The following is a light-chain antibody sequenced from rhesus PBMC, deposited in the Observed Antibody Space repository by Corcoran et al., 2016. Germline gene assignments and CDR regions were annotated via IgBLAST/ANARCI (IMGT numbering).Light chain of an antibody. CDR2: GAS. J-gene: IGKJ4*01. V-gene: IGKV3-42*03. CDR3: QQYSNWPLT. Sequence: EIVMTQSPATLSLSPGERATLSCRASQSVSSSLAWYQQKPGQAPRLLIYGASSRATGIPDRFSGSGSGTEFTLTISSLGPEDFAVYYCQQYSNWPLTFGGGTKVEIK. CDR1: QSVSSS.